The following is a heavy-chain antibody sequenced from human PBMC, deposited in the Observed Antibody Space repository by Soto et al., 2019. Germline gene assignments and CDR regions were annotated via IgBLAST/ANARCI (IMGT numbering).Heavy chain of an antibody. J-gene: IGHJ4*02. Sequence: ASVKVSCKASGYTFTQYGIHWVRQAPGQSLEWMGWINTGNGNTNYLQKLQGRVSIISDTLATTAYMELGSPTSEDTAVYYCAKGGSSGWFIDYWGQGTLVTVSS. CDR2: INTGNGNT. V-gene: IGHV1-3*04. CDR3: AKGGSSGWFIDY. D-gene: IGHD6-19*01. CDR1: GYTFTQYG.